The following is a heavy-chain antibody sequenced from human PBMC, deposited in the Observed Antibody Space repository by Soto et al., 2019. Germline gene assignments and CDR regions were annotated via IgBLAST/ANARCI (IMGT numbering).Heavy chain of an antibody. CDR2: IDGGGTKT. CDR1: GFAFSSYC. CDR3: TKEHSNYPDNWFDP. V-gene: IGHV3-23*01. Sequence: GGSLRLSCEGSGFAFSSYCMSWVRQAPGTGLEWVSAIDGGGTKTYYADSVKGRFTISRDNSMNTLYLQMDSLRAEDTAIYYCTKEHSNYPDNWFDPWGQGTRVTVSS. J-gene: IGHJ5*02. D-gene: IGHD4-4*01.